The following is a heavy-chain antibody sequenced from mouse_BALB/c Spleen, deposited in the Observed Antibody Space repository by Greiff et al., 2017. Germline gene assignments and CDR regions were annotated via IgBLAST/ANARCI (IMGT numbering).Heavy chain of an antibody. V-gene: IGHV5-6-5*01. Sequence: EVKLVESGGGLVKPGESLKLSCAASGFTFSSYAMSWVRQTPEKRLEWVASISSGGSTYYPDSVKGRFTISRDNARNILYLQMSSLRSEDTAMYYCARGRDYYDSWFAYWGQGTLVTVSA. J-gene: IGHJ3*01. CDR1: GFTFSSYA. CDR2: ISSGGST. D-gene: IGHD2-4*01. CDR3: ARGRDYYDSWFAY.